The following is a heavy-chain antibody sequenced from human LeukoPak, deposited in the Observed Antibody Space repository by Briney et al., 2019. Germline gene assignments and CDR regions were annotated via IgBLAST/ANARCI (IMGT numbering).Heavy chain of an antibody. J-gene: IGHJ3*02. V-gene: IGHV3-7*05. Sequence: VGSLRLSCAASGFTFSDYWMSWVRQGPGKGLECVANIKQDGSEKYYVDSVKGRCTISRDNAKNSLHLQMNSLRAEDTAAYYCARDPSAFDIWGQGTMVTVSS. CDR3: ARDPSAFDI. CDR2: IKQDGSEK. CDR1: GFTFSDYW.